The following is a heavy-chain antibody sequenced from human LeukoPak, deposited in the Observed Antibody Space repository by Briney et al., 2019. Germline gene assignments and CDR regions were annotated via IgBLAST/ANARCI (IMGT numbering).Heavy chain of an antibody. V-gene: IGHV3-43*02. D-gene: IGHD5-18*01. CDR3: AKGGYTYGGRLFDY. CDR2: ISGDGGAT. Sequence: GGSLRLSCVASGFTFSSHSMNWVRQAPGKGLEWVSFISGDGGATYYADSAKGRFTISRDNGRKSLYLQMDSLRTEDTALYYCAKGGYTYGGRLFDYWGQGTLVTVSS. CDR1: GFTFSSHS. J-gene: IGHJ4*02.